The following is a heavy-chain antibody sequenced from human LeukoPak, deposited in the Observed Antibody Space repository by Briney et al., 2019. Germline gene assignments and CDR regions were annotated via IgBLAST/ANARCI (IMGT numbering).Heavy chain of an antibody. CDR1: GGTFSSYA. J-gene: IGHJ4*02. D-gene: IGHD5-24*01. CDR2: IIPIFGIA. Sequence: ASVNVSCKASGGTFSSYAINWVRHAPGQGLEWMGRIIPIFGIANYAQKFQGRVTITADKSTSTAYMELSSLRSEDTAVYYCAREGGDGYNLPYYFDYWGQGTLVTVSS. V-gene: IGHV1-69*04. CDR3: AREGGDGYNLPYYFDY.